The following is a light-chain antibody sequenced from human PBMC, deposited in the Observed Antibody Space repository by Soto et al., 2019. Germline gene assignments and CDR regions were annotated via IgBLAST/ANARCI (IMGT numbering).Light chain of an antibody. CDR2: GAS. CDR1: QGISNN. CDR3: QQYHSYWYT. J-gene: IGKJ2*01. V-gene: IGKV3-15*01. Sequence: EIVMTQSPATLSVSPGERATLSCRASQGISNNLAWYQQKPGQAPRLLIYGASTRATGVPARFSGSGSGTEFTLTISSLQSEDFATYYCQQYHSYWYTFGQGTNLEIK.